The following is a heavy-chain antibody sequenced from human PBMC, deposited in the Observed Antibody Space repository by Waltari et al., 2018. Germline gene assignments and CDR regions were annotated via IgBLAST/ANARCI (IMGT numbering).Heavy chain of an antibody. V-gene: IGHV4-34*01. J-gene: IGHJ5*02. CDR3: ARGLPSGYYNWFAP. CDR2: INHSGST. D-gene: IGHD3-3*01. CDR1: GGSFSGYY. Sequence: QVQLQQWGAGLLKPSETLSLTCAVYGGSFSGYYWSWIRQPPGKGLEWIGEINHSGSTNYNPSLKSRVTISVDTSKNQFSLKLSSVTAADTAVYYCARGLPSGYYNWFAPWGQGTLVTVSS.